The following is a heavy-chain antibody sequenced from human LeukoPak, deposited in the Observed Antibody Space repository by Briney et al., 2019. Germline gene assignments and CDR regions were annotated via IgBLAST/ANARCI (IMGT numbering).Heavy chain of an antibody. CDR1: GYTFTGYC. V-gene: IGHV1-2*02. CDR2: INPNSGGT. D-gene: IGHD3-10*01. Sequence: ASVKVSCKASGYTFTGYCMHWVRQAPGQGLEWMGWINPNSGGTNYAQKFQGRVTMTRDTSISTAYMELSRLRSDDTAVYYCARSPVGSSALGYWGQGTLDTVSS. CDR3: ARSPVGSSALGY. J-gene: IGHJ4*02.